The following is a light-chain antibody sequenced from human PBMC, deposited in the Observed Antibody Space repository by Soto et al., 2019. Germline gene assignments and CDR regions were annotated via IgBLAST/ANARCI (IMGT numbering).Light chain of an antibody. Sequence: EIVLTQSPATLSISPGERATLSCRASQSVSSNLAWYQQHPGQPPRLLIYGISTRATGIPARFSGSGSGTEFSLTISSLQSEDFAVYYCQQYSKWPITFGQGTRLEIK. CDR1: QSVSSN. V-gene: IGKV3-15*01. CDR3: QQYSKWPIT. CDR2: GIS. J-gene: IGKJ5*01.